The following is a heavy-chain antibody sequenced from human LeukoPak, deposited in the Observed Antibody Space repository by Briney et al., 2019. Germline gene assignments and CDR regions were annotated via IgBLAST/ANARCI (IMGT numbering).Heavy chain of an antibody. CDR1: GGTFSSYA. D-gene: IGHD3-22*01. Sequence: SVKVSCKASGGTFSSYAISWVRQAPGQGLEWMGGIIPIFGTASYAQKFQGRVTITADESTSTAYMELSSLRSEDTAVYYCARDDYDSSGYYGRKYYYGMDVWGQGTTVTVSS. CDR3: ARDDYDSSGYYGRKYYYGMDV. V-gene: IGHV1-69*13. CDR2: IIPIFGTA. J-gene: IGHJ6*02.